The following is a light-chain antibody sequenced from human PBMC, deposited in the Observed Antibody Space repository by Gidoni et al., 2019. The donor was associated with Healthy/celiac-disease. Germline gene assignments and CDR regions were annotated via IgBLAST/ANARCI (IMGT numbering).Light chain of an antibody. Sequence: DIVMTQSPDSLAVSLGERATLNCKSSQSVLYSSNNKNYLAWYQQKPRQPPKLLIYWASTRESGVPDRFSGSGSGTDFTLTISSLQAEDVAVYYCQQYYSTPQTFGQGTKVEIK. J-gene: IGKJ1*01. CDR1: QSVLYSSNNKNY. CDR3: QQYYSTPQT. CDR2: WAS. V-gene: IGKV4-1*01.